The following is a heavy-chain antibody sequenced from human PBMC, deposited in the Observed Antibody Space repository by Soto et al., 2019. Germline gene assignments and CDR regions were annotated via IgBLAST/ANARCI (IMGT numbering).Heavy chain of an antibody. CDR1: GSTLTELS. V-gene: IGHV1-24*01. CDR2: FDPEDGET. D-gene: IGHD3-3*01. J-gene: IGHJ6*04. Sequence: ASVKVSCKVSGSTLTELSMHWVRQAPGKGLERMGGFDPEDGETIYAQKFQGRVTMTEDTSTDTAYMELSSLRSEVTAVYYCATDTPQPPPIPGFGGWERAVYVMKVWPEGTTVSVCS. CDR3: ATDTPQPPPIPGFGGWERAVYVMKV.